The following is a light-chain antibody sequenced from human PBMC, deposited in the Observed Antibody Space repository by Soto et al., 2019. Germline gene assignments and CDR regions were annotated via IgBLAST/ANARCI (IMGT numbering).Light chain of an antibody. J-gene: IGKJ1*01. V-gene: IGKV3-15*01. Sequence: ERVMTQSPATLSVSPGERATLSCRASQSVSSKLAWYQQKPGHAPRLLIYGASTRAPGIPARFSGSGSGTEFTLTISSLLSEDFAVYYCQQYNNWPQTFGQGTKVELK. CDR2: GAS. CDR3: QQYNNWPQT. CDR1: QSVSSK.